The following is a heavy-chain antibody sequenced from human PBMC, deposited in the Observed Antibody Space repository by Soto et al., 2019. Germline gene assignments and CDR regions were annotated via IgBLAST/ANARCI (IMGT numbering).Heavy chain of an antibody. CDR1: GGSISSGGYS. J-gene: IGHJ4*02. Sequence: SETLSLTCAVSGGSISSGGYSWSWIRQPPGKGLEWIGYIYHSGSTYYNPSLKSRVTISVDRSKNQFSLKLSSVTAADTAGYYWARGSLYSYFDYGGQGPLVTVSS. CDR3: ARGSLYSYFDY. CDR2: IYHSGST. V-gene: IGHV4-30-2*01. D-gene: IGHD3-16*01.